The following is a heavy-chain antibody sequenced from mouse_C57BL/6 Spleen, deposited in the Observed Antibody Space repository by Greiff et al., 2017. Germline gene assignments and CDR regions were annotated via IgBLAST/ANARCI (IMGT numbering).Heavy chain of an antibody. CDR2: IHPSASDT. V-gene: IGHV1-74*01. D-gene: IGHD2-5*01. CDR3: AILYYSNYLAWFAY. J-gene: IGHJ3*01. Sequence: VQLQQPGAELVKPGASVKVSCKASGYTFTSYWMHWVKQRPGQGLEWIGRIHPSASDTNYNQKFKGKATLTVDKSSSTAYMQLSSLTSEDSAVYYCAILYYSNYLAWFAYWGQGTLVTVSA. CDR1: GYTFTSYW.